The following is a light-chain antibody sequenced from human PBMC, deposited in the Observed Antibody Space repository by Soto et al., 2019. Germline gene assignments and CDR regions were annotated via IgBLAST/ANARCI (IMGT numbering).Light chain of an antibody. CDR2: EVT. CDR3: CSYAPTRNSYV. J-gene: IGLJ1*01. V-gene: IGLV2-23*02. Sequence: QSALTQPASLSGSPGQSITISCTGTSSDVGSYNLVSWYQHHPGTAPKLIIYEVTKRPSGVSNRFSASKSGNTASLTISGLQAEDDADYYCCSYAPTRNSYVFGSGTKVTVL. CDR1: SSDVGSYNL.